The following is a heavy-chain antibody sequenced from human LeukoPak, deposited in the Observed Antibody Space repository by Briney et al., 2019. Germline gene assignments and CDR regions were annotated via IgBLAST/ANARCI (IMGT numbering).Heavy chain of an antibody. V-gene: IGHV3-66*01. D-gene: IGHD3-16*01. CDR3: ARGLGATFYHY. Sequence: GGSLRLSCAVSGFTVSRDYVSWVRQAPGKGLEWVSTIHGAGNTDYGDSVKGRFTISRDNSKNTVFLQMSSLRAEDTALYYCARGLGATFYHYWGQGTLVTVSS. J-gene: IGHJ4*02. CDR2: IHGAGNT. CDR1: GFTVSRDY.